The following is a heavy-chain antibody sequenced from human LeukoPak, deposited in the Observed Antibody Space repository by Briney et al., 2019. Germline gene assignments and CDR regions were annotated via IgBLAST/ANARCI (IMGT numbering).Heavy chain of an antibody. J-gene: IGHJ4*02. Sequence: SETLSLTCTVSGYSISSGYYWGWIRQPPGKGLEWIGSIYHSGSTYYNPSLKSRVTISVDTSKNQFSLKLSSVTAADTAVYYCAREGGYYDILTGYYTRYFDYWGQGTLVTVSS. D-gene: IGHD3-9*01. CDR1: GYSISSGYY. CDR2: IYHSGST. CDR3: AREGGYYDILTGYYTRYFDY. V-gene: IGHV4-38-2*02.